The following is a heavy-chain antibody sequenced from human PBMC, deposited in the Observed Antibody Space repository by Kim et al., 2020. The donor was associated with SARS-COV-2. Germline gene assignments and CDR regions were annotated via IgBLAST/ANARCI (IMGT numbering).Heavy chain of an antibody. D-gene: IGHD3-3*01. CDR2: IYYSGST. CDR3: ASVREGDFWSGYRRAEYFQH. J-gene: IGHJ1*01. CDR1: GGSISSSSYY. V-gene: IGHV4-39*01. Sequence: SETLSLTCTVSGGSISSSSYYWGWIRQPPGKGLEWIGSIYYSGSTYYNPSLKSRVTISVDTSKNQFSLKLSSVTAADTAVYYCASVREGDFWSGYRRAEYFQHWGQGTLVTVSS.